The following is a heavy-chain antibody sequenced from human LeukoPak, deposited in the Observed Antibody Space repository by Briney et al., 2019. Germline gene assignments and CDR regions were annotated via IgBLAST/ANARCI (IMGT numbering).Heavy chain of an antibody. V-gene: IGHV3-74*01. CDR3: ARGWVWEHYFDY. CDR1: GFTFSSYW. CDR2: INSYGSST. D-gene: IGHD1-26*01. J-gene: IGHJ4*02. Sequence: GGSLRLSCAASGFTFSSYWMHWVRHAPGKGLVWVSRINSYGSSTSYADSVKGRFTISRDNAKNTLYLQMNSLRAEDTAVYYCARGWVWEHYFDYWGQGTLVTVSS.